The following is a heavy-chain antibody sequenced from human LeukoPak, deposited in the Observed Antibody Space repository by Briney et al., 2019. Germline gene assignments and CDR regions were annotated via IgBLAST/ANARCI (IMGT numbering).Heavy chain of an antibody. CDR3: ASGSIAARR. CDR1: GGSISSYY. V-gene: IGHV4-4*09. J-gene: IGHJ4*02. CDR2: IYTSGST. D-gene: IGHD6-6*01. Sequence: SGTLSLTCTVSGGSISSYYWSWIRQPPGKGLEWIGYIYTSGSTNYNPSFKSRVTISVDMSKNQFSLKLSSVTAADTAVYYCASGSIAARRWGQGTLVTVSS.